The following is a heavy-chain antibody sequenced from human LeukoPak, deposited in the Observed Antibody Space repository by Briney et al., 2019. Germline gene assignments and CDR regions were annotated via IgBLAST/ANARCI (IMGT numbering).Heavy chain of an antibody. D-gene: IGHD4-23*01. Sequence: SETLSLTCSVSGGSISSYYWSWIRQPPGKGLECIGYIFYSGSTKYNPSLESRVTISVDTSKNQFSLKLSSVTAADTAVYYCARAPPVLGGIPDYWGQGTLVTVSS. V-gene: IGHV4-59*01. J-gene: IGHJ4*02. CDR1: GGSISSYY. CDR2: IFYSGST. CDR3: ARAPPVLGGIPDY.